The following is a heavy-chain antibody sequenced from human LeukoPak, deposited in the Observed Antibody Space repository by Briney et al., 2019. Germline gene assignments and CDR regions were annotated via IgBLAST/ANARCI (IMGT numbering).Heavy chain of an antibody. V-gene: IGHV1-18*01. Sequence: ASLKVSCKASGYTFTSYAISWVRQAPGQGLQWMGWISAYNGNTNYAHKLHGRATMTTDTSTSTPYMELRSLRSDDTAVYCCARGSYDSSGYYYNWFDPWGQGTLVTVSS. CDR2: ISAYNGNT. CDR3: ARGSYDSSGYYYNWFDP. J-gene: IGHJ5*02. CDR1: GYTFTSYA. D-gene: IGHD3-22*01.